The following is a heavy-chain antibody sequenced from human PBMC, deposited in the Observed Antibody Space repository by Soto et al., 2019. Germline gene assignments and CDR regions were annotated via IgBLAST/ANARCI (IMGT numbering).Heavy chain of an antibody. CDR3: ASSITMVRGVIINYYGMDV. Sequence: QVPLVQSGAEVKKPGSSVKVSCKASGGTFSSYAISWVRQAPGQGLEWMGGIIPIFGTANYAQKFQGRVTITADESTSTAYMELSSLRSEDTAVYYCASSITMVRGVIINYYGMDVWGQGTTVTVSS. CDR1: GGTFSSYA. CDR2: IIPIFGTA. D-gene: IGHD3-10*01. J-gene: IGHJ6*02. V-gene: IGHV1-69*01.